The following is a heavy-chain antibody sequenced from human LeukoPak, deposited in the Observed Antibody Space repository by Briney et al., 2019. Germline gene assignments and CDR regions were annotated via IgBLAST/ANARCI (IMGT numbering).Heavy chain of an antibody. J-gene: IGHJ6*02. D-gene: IGHD5-18*01. Sequence: HSETLSLTCTVSGGSISSYYWSWIRQPPGKGLEWIGYIYYSGSTNYNPSLKSRVTISVDTSKNQFSLKLSSVTAADTAVYYCARAWWDVDTKTQENYYYYGMDVWGQGTTVTVSS. CDR1: GGSISSYY. CDR3: ARAWWDVDTKTQENYYYYGMDV. CDR2: IYYSGST. V-gene: IGHV4-59*01.